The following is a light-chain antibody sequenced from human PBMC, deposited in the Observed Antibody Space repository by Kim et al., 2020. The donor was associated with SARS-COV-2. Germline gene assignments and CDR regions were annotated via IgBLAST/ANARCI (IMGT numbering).Light chain of an antibody. CDR3: QQYNSYPLT. Sequence: SASVGDIVTITCRASQSISSWLAWYQQKPGKAPKLLIYDASSLESGVPSRFSGSGSGTEFTLTISSLQPDDFATYYCQQYNSYPLTFGQGTKLEIK. V-gene: IGKV1-5*01. CDR1: QSISSW. J-gene: IGKJ2*01. CDR2: DAS.